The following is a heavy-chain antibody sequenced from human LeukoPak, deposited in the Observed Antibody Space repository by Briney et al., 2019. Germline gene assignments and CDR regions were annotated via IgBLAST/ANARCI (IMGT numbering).Heavy chain of an antibody. V-gene: IGHV3-15*01. Sequence: GGSLRLSCAVSGFTFSNVWMSWVRQAQGKGLEWVGRIKSKTDGGTTDYAAPVKGRFTISRDGSKNTLYLQMNSLKTEDTAVYYCTTGGITMIVVVTLDYYFDYWGQGTLVTVSS. CDR2: IKSKTDGGTT. J-gene: IGHJ4*02. D-gene: IGHD3-22*01. CDR3: TTGGITMIVVVTLDYYFDY. CDR1: GFTFSNVW.